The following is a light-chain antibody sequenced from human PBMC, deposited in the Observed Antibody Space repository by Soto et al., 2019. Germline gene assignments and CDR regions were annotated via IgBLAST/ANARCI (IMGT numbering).Light chain of an antibody. V-gene: IGLV1-40*01. CDR1: STNIGAGYD. Sequence: QSVLTQPPSVSGAPGQRVTISCTGSSTNIGAGYDVHWYQQLPGTAPKLLIYGNSNRPSGVPDRFSGSKSGTSASLAIAGLQADDDADYYCQSYDSSRSGSVFGGGTKLTVL. J-gene: IGLJ3*02. CDR3: QSYDSSRSGSV. CDR2: GNS.